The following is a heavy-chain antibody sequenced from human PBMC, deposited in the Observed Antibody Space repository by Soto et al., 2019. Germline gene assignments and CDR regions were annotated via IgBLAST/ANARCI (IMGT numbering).Heavy chain of an antibody. J-gene: IGHJ6*02. CDR1: GGSISSGSYY. V-gene: IGHV4-31*03. Sequence: QVQMQESGPGLVKPSQTLSLTCTVSGGSISSGSYYWSWIRQHPGKGLEWLGYIYYRGSTYYNPSLKSRVPKSVDTSKKQCSMMRSTVTAPRTAMYYCERESLVPSSYGDYSYHGVDVWGQVSTVTVSS. CDR2: IYYRGST. CDR3: ERESLVPSSYGDYSYHGVDV. D-gene: IGHD1-26*01.